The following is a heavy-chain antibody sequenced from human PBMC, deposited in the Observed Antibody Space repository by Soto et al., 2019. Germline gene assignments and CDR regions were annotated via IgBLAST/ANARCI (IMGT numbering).Heavy chain of an antibody. V-gene: IGHV3-21*01. Sequence: EVQLVESGGGPVKPGGSLRLSCAASGFTFSSFSMNWVRQAPGKGLEWVSSISSSSTYIYYADSLKGRFTISRDNAKNSLFLHMSSLRAEDTAVYYCARGGPTTVTTYDYWGQGTLVTVSS. D-gene: IGHD4-17*01. J-gene: IGHJ4*02. CDR1: GFTFSSFS. CDR3: ARGGPTTVTTYDY. CDR2: ISSSSTYI.